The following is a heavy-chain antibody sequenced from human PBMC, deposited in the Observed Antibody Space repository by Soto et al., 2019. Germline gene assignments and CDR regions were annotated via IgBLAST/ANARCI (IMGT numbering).Heavy chain of an antibody. CDR2: IYYSGST. Sequence: PSETLSLTCTVSGGSISSFYWSWIRQPPGKGLEWIGYIYYSGSTNYNPSLKSRVTMSLDTSKNQFSLKVSSVTAADTAIYYCAKDLHWFAMDVWGQGTTVTVS. D-gene: IGHD3-10*01. V-gene: IGHV4-59*01. CDR1: GGSISSFY. J-gene: IGHJ6*02. CDR3: AKDLHWFAMDV.